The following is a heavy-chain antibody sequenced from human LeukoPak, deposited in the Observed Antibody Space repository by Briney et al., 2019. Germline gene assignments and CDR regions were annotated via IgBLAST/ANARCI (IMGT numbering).Heavy chain of an antibody. CDR1: GYTFSSYY. CDR2: INPNGGST. CDR3: ARDGRYGYYYYGMDV. D-gene: IGHD3-9*01. Sequence: ASVKVSCKASGYTFSSYYMHWVRQAPGQGLEWMGIINPNGGSTSYAQKFQGRVTMTRDTSTSTVYMELSSLRSEDTAVYYCARDGRYGYYYYGMDVWGQGTTVTVSS. V-gene: IGHV1-46*01. J-gene: IGHJ6*02.